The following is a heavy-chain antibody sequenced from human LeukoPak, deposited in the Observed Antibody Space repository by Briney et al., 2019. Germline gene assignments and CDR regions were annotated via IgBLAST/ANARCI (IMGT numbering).Heavy chain of an antibody. CDR3: ARGSDIAAAVKIYGSEF. Sequence: GGSPRLSCEASGFTFSNFWMHWVRQVPGKGLLWVSRINGDGSSTTYADPVKGRFTISRDNAKNTLYLQMNSLRVEDTAVYYCARGSDIAAAVKIYGSEFWGQGTLVTVSS. J-gene: IGHJ4*02. CDR1: GFTFSNFW. V-gene: IGHV3-74*01. CDR2: INGDGSST. D-gene: IGHD6-13*01.